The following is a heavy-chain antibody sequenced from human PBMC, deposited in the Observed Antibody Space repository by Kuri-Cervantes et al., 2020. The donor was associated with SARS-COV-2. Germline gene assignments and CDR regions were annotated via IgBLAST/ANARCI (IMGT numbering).Heavy chain of an antibody. J-gene: IGHJ4*02. CDR2: IKQDGSEK. CDR1: GFTFSSYW. CDR3: ARERAGYCSGGSCYRGGRFDY. Sequence: GESLKISCAASGFTFSSYWMSWVRQAPGKGLEWVANIKQDGSEKYYVDSVKGRFTISRDNAENSLYLQMNSLRAEDTAVYYCARERAGYCSGGSCYRGGRFDYWGQGTLVTVSS. V-gene: IGHV3-7*01. D-gene: IGHD2-15*01.